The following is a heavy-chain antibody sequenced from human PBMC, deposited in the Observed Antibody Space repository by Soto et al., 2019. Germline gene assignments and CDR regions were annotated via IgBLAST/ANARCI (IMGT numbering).Heavy chain of an antibody. CDR1: GYTFTSYH. V-gene: IGHV1-18*01. Sequence: QVQLVQSGAEVKKPGASVTVSCKASGYTFTSYHITWVRQAPGQGLGWMGWISAYNGNTNYAQKLQGRVTMTTDTSTSTADMELRSLRSDETAVYYCARYSAPASEGGQGTLVTVSS. D-gene: IGHD2-21*01. CDR2: ISAYNGNT. CDR3: ARYSAPASE. J-gene: IGHJ1*01.